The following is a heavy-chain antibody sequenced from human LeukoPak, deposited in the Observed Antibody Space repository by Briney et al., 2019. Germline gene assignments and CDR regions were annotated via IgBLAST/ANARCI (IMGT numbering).Heavy chain of an antibody. D-gene: IGHD5-18*01. J-gene: IGHJ5*02. V-gene: IGHV3-30*03. Sequence: GRSLRLSCAASGFTFSSYGMHWVRQAPGKGLQWVAVISYDGSSEYYADSVKGRFIISRDNSKNTLYLQVNSLRAEDTAVYYCARDRWLYSYGSSWYNWFDPWGQGTLVTVSS. CDR2: ISYDGSSE. CDR1: GFTFSSYG. CDR3: ARDRWLYSYGSSWYNWFDP.